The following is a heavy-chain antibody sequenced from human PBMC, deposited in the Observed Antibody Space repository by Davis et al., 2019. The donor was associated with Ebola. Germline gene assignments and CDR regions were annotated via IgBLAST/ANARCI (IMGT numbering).Heavy chain of an antibody. CDR1: GFTLSTYA. CDR3: ARPHSGSYYGLPY. J-gene: IGHJ4*02. D-gene: IGHD1-26*01. CDR2: ISSDGNTK. V-gene: IGHV3-30*03. Sequence: GESLKISCVASGFTLSTYAMHWVRQAPGKGLDWVAIISSDGNTKYYGDSVKGRFTISRDNSKNTLYLQMNNLRREDTAVYYCARPHSGSYYGLPYWGQGTLVTVSS.